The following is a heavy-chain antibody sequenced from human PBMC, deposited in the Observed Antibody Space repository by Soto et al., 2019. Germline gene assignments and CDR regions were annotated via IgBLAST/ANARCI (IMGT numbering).Heavy chain of an antibody. J-gene: IGHJ4*02. CDR2: TYYRSKWYN. D-gene: IGHD6-19*01. Sequence: SQTLSLTCAISGDSVSSNSAAWNWIRQSPSRGLEWLGRTYYRSKWYNDYAVSVKSRITINADTSKNQVSLHLNSVTPEDTAVYYCARGSSSSGWYFDYWGQGTLVTVSS. V-gene: IGHV6-1*01. CDR3: ARGSSSSGWYFDY. CDR1: GDSVSSNSAA.